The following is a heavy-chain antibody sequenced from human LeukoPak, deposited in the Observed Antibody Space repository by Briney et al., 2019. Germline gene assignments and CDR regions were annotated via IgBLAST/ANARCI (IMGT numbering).Heavy chain of an antibody. CDR3: AKRDQSPIVVVVAGGFDY. J-gene: IGHJ4*02. D-gene: IGHD2-15*01. CDR2: IYTGDST. Sequence: GGSLRLSCAPSGFTVSSNYMNWVRQAPGKGLEWVSLIYTGDSTYYADSVKGRFTISRDNSKNTLYLQMNSLRAEDTAVYYCAKRDQSPIVVVVAGGFDYWGQGTLVTVSS. V-gene: IGHV3-53*01. CDR1: GFTVSSNY.